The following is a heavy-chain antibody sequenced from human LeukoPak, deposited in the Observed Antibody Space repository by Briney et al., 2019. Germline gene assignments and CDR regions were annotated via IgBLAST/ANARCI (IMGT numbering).Heavy chain of an antibody. CDR1: GFTFSSYE. V-gene: IGHV3-48*03. J-gene: IGHJ4*02. CDR3: ASRNTYGSS. Sequence: GGSLRLSCAASGFTFSSYEMSWVRQAPGKGLEWVSYISSSGSTIYYADSVKGRFTISRDNAKNSLYLQMNSLRAEDTAVYCCASRNTYGSSWGQGTLVTVFS. D-gene: IGHD3-10*01. CDR2: ISSSGSTI.